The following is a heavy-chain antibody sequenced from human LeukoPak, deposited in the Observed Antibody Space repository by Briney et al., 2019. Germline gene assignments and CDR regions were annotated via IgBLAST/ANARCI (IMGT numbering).Heavy chain of an antibody. CDR1: GFIVSYNY. J-gene: IGHJ4*02. Sequence: GGSLRLSCAASGFIVSYNYMTWVRQAPGKGLEWVSGINWNGSGAGYADSVKGRFTISRDNAKNSLYLQMNSLRAEDMALYYCAKDKSSDYYDSSGYSPNFDYWGQGTLVTVSS. CDR3: AKDKSSDYYDSSGYSPNFDY. D-gene: IGHD3-22*01. CDR2: INWNGSGA. V-gene: IGHV3-20*04.